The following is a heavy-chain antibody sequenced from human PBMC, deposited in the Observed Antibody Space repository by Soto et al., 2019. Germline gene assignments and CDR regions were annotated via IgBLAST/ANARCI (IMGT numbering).Heavy chain of an antibody. J-gene: IGHJ4*02. CDR1: GGSLSSYY. CDR3: ARRHGSCYDY. V-gene: IGHV4-59*01. CDR2: IYYSGST. Sequence: SETLSLTCVVSGGSLSSYYWSWIRQPPGKGLEWIGYIYYSGSTNYNPSLKSRVTISVDTSKNPFSLKLSSVTAADTAVYYCARRHGSCYDYWGQGTLVTVSS.